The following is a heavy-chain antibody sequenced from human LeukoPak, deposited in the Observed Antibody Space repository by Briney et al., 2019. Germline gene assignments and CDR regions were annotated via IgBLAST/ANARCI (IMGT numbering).Heavy chain of an antibody. D-gene: IGHD2-8*01. CDR1: GGSFSDYY. Sequence: PSETLSPTCAVYGGSFSDYYWNWIRQSPGKGLVWIGEINHSGTTNYNPSLKSRVTISVDTSKNQFSLRLSSVTAADTAVYFCASVDDTYGTSFDYWGQGTLVTVSS. CDR3: ASVDDTYGTSFDY. CDR2: INHSGTT. J-gene: IGHJ4*02. V-gene: IGHV4-34*01.